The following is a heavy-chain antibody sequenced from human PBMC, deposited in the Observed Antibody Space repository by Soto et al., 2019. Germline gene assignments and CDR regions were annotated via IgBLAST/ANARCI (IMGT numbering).Heavy chain of an antibody. D-gene: IGHD2-2*01. CDR1: GDTCTSYA. V-gene: IGHV1-3*01. Sequence: ASVKVSCKASGDTCTSYAMHWVRQAPGQRLEWMGWINAGNGNTKYSQKFQGRVTITRDTSASTAYMELSSLRSEDTAVYYCARDRKIQYSSSTIFYSSGPYAYYYYCMYVWGQGTT. CDR3: ARDRKIQYSSSTIFYSSGPYAYYYYCMYV. J-gene: IGHJ6*01. CDR2: INAGNGNT.